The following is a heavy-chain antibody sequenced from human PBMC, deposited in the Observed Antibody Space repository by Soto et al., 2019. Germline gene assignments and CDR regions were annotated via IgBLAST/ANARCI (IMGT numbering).Heavy chain of an antibody. J-gene: IGHJ4*02. CDR2: ISGSGDST. D-gene: IGHD2-15*01. CDR3: AKQRIGSCYSSTDY. CDR1: GFMFSKFA. Sequence: GGSLRLSCAPSGFMFSKFAMAWVRQAPGKGLEWVSSISGSGDSTYYADSVKGRFTITRDNSKNTLLLQMNSLRAEDTAVYYCAKQRIGSCYSSTDYWGQGTLVTVSS. V-gene: IGHV3-23*01.